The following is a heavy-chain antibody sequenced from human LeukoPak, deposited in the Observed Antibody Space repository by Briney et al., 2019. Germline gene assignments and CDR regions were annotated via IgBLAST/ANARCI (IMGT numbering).Heavy chain of an antibody. CDR3: ARERGDTAMVFDY. V-gene: IGHV3-11*06. Sequence: GGSLRLSCAASGFTLSDYYMSWIRQAPGKGLEWVSYISSSSSYTNYADSVKGRFTISRDNAKNSLYLQMNSLRAEDTAVYYCARERGDTAMVFDYWGQGTLVTVSS. D-gene: IGHD5-18*01. J-gene: IGHJ4*02. CDR2: ISSSSSYT. CDR1: GFTLSDYY.